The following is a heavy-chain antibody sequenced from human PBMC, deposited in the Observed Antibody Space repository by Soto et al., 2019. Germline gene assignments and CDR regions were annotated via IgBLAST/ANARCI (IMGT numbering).Heavy chain of an antibody. J-gene: IGHJ4*02. CDR3: ARYRREAVAGYTLDN. CDR2: VYNSGST. Sequence: SQILSLTCSVSGGTIKSGGYFWSWNRQPPGKGLEWIGYVYNSGSTNYNPSLKSRVTISEDTSKSQFSLKVNSMTAADTAVYYCARYRREAVAGYTLDNWGQGILVTVSS. D-gene: IGHD6-13*01. V-gene: IGHV4-61*08. CDR1: GGTIKSGGYF.